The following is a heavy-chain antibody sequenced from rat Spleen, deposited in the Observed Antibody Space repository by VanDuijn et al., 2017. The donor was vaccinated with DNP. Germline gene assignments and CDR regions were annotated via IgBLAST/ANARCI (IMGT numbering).Heavy chain of an antibody. D-gene: IGHD1-12*02. Sequence: EVQLVESGGGLVQPGRSLKLSCAASGFTFSDYGMAWVRQAPTKGLEWVATINTSGSRTYYPDSVKGRFTISRDSAKSSLYLQMNSLKSEDTATYYCVRDPSYHYDGSYYSYFDSWGQGVMVTVSS. CDR2: INTSGSRT. V-gene: IGHV5S13*01. J-gene: IGHJ2*01. CDR1: GFTFSDYG. CDR3: VRDPSYHYDGSYYSYFDS.